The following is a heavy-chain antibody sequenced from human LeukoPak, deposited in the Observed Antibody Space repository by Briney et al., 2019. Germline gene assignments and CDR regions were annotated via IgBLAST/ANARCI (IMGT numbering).Heavy chain of an antibody. Sequence: ASVKVSCKVSGYTFTDYYMHWVQQAPGKVLEWMGLVDPEDGETIYAEKFQGRVTITADTSTDTAYMGLSSLRSEDTAVYYCATVLRGYGFDYWGQGTLVTVSS. V-gene: IGHV1-69-2*01. CDR3: ATVLRGYGFDY. CDR1: GYTFTDYY. CDR2: VDPEDGET. D-gene: IGHD5-12*01. J-gene: IGHJ4*02.